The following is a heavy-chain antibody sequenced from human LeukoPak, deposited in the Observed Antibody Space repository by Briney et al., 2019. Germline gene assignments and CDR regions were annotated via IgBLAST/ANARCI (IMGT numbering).Heavy chain of an antibody. D-gene: IGHD6-19*01. V-gene: IGHV4-34*01. J-gene: IGHJ4*02. CDR3: ARAGYSSGWYFRRPLDY. CDR1: GGSFSGYY. Sequence: LVKPSETLSLTCAVYGGSFSGYYWSWIRQPPGKGLEWIGEINHSGSTNYNPSLKSRVTISVDTSKNQFSLKLSSVTAADTAVYYCARAGYSSGWYFRRPLDYWGQGTLVTVSS. CDR2: INHSGST.